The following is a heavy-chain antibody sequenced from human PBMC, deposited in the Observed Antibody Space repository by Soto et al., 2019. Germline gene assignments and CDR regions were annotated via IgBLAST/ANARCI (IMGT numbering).Heavy chain of an antibody. J-gene: IGHJ3*02. V-gene: IGHV4-59*01. CDR1: GGSISSYY. CDR2: IYYSGST. Sequence: SETLSLTCTVSGGSISSYYWSWIRQPPGKGLEWIGYIYYSGSTNYNPSLKSRVTISVDTSKNQFSLKLSSVPAADTAVYYCARDQRSYYDYVWGSYRYRAFDIWGQGTMVTVSS. D-gene: IGHD3-16*02. CDR3: ARDQRSYYDYVWGSYRYRAFDI.